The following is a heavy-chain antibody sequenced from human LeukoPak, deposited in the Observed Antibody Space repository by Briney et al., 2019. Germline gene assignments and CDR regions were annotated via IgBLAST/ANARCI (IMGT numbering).Heavy chain of an antibody. CDR1: GFNFDRYT. V-gene: IGHV3-43*01. Sequence: GGSLRLSYATSGFNFDRYTIHWVRQAPGKGLEWVSLAGWAGGTTYYSDSVRGRFTISRDSGKNSVYLQMNSLTTDDTALYFCAKELDTMFFDYWGQGALVTVSS. CDR3: AKELDTMFFDY. CDR2: AGWAGGTT. J-gene: IGHJ4*02. D-gene: IGHD5-18*01.